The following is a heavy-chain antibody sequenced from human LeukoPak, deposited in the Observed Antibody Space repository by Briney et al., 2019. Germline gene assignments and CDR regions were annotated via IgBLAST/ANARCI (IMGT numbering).Heavy chain of an antibody. Sequence: GGSLRLSCVASGFTFSSYSKNWVRQGPGKGLEWVSCIGSSGSTIYYADSVKGRFTISRDNAKNTLFLQMNSLRGEDTSVYYCARDRSATPRAHTMDYWGQGTLVTVSS. J-gene: IGHJ4*02. CDR1: GFTFSSYS. CDR3: ARDRSATPRAHTMDY. D-gene: IGHD5-12*01. CDR2: IGSSGSTI. V-gene: IGHV3-48*01.